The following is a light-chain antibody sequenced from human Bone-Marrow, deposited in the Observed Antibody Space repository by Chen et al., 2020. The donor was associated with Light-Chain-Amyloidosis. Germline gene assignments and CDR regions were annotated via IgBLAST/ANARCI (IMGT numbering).Light chain of an antibody. V-gene: IGKV3-20*01. CDR3: QQYGSSPPLYT. J-gene: IGKJ2*01. CDR1: QSVSSSY. CDR2: GAS. Sequence: EIVLTQSPGTLSLSPGERATLSCRASQSVSSSYLAWYQQKPGQAPMLLIYGASSRATGIPDRFRGSGSGTDFTLTISRLEPEDFAVYYCQQYGSSPPLYTFGQGTKLEIK.